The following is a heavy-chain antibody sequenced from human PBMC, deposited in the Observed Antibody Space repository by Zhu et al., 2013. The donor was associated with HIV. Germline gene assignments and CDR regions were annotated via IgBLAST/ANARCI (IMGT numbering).Heavy chain of an antibody. D-gene: IGHD3-16*01. CDR3: ASDLWGKSFDF. Sequence: QVQLVQSGAEVKKPGASVNVSCRASAYTFTGNYIHWVRQAPGQGLEWIGWINPNSGATNFKQKFQGRVTMTRDTSITTAYMNLRSLTSDDTALYYCASDLWGKSFDFWGQGTMVTVSA. V-gene: IGHV1-2*02. J-gene: IGHJ3*01. CDR1: AYTFTGNY. CDR2: INPNSGAT.